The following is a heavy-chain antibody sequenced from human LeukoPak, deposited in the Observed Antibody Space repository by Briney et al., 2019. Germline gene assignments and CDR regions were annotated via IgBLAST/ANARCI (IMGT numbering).Heavy chain of an antibody. J-gene: IGHJ4*02. CDR3: AQEALYYGSSDYYYGRGYFDY. Sequence: GGSLRLSCAAPRFTFSSYAMSWVRQAPGKGLEWVSAISGSGGSTYYADSVKGRFTISRDNSKNTLYLQMNSLRAEDTAVYYCAQEALYYGSSDYYYGRGYFDYWGQGTLVTVSS. CDR1: RFTFSSYA. CDR2: ISGSGGST. V-gene: IGHV3-23*01. D-gene: IGHD3-22*01.